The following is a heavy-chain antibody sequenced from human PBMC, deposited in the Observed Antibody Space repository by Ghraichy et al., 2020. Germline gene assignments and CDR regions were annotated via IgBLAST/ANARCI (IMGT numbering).Heavy chain of an antibody. Sequence: GGFLRLSCAASGFTFDDYAMHWVRQAPGKGLEWVSGISWKSGTIGYAESVKGRFTISRDNAKNSLYLQMNSLRAEDTALYYCAKGGLRTLPAAIDYWGQGTLVTVSS. CDR3: AKGGLRTLPAAIDY. J-gene: IGHJ4*02. V-gene: IGHV3-9*01. CDR1: GFTFDDYA. CDR2: ISWKSGTI. D-gene: IGHD2-2*01.